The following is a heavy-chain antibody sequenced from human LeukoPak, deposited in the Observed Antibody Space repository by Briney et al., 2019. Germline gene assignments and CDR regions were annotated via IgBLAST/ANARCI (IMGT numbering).Heavy chain of an antibody. CDR2: ISGSGGST. Sequence: QPGGSLRLSCAASGFTFSSYAMSWVRQAPGKGLEWVSAISGSGGSTYNADSVKGRFTISRDNSKNTLYLQMNSLRAEDTAVYYCAKVGYSSGWYFPFDPWGQGTLVTVSS. D-gene: IGHD6-19*01. CDR3: AKVGYSSGWYFPFDP. J-gene: IGHJ5*02. V-gene: IGHV3-23*01. CDR1: GFTFSSYA.